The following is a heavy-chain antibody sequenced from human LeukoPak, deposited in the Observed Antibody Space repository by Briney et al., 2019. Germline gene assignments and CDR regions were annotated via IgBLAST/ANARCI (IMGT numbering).Heavy chain of an antibody. J-gene: IGHJ4*02. CDR1: GYTFTSYG. Sequence: GASVKVSCKASGYTFTSYGISWVRQAPGQGLEWTGWISAYNGNTNYAQKLQGRVTMTTDTSTSTAYMELRSLRSDDTAVYYCARDMHRRGYSYGLDYWGQGTLVTVSS. CDR2: ISAYNGNT. CDR3: ARDMHRRGYSYGLDY. V-gene: IGHV1-18*01. D-gene: IGHD5-18*01.